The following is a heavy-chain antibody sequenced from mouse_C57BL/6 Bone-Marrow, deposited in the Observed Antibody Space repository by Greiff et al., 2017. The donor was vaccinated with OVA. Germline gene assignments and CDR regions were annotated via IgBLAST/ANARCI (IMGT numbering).Heavy chain of an antibody. CDR1: GYSITSGYY. V-gene: IGHV3-6*01. CDR3: ARDGTFYAMDY. Sequence: EVKLVESGPGLVKPSQSLSLTCSVTGYSITSGYYWNWIRQFPGNKLEWMGYISYDGSNNYNPSLKNRISITRDTSKNQFFLKLNSVTTEDTATYYCARDGTFYAMDYWVQGTSVTVSS. CDR2: ISYDGSN. D-gene: IGHD1-1*02. J-gene: IGHJ4*01.